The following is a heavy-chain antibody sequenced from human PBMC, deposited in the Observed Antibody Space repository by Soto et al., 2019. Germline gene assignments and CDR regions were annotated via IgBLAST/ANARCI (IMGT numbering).Heavy chain of an antibody. J-gene: IGHJ6*02. CDR1: GGSISSGGYY. Sequence: QVQLQESGPGLVKPSQTLSLTCTVSGGSISSGGYYWSWIRQHPGKGLEWIGYIYYSGSTYYNPSLKGRVTISVDTSKNQFSLKLSSVTAADTAVYYCARVQLGYCSGGSCPGDGMDVWGQGTTVTVSS. CDR2: IYYSGST. D-gene: IGHD2-15*01. V-gene: IGHV4-31*03. CDR3: ARVQLGYCSGGSCPGDGMDV.